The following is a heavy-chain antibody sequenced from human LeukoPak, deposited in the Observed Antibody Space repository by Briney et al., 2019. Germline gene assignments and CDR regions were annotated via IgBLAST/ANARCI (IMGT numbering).Heavy chain of an antibody. J-gene: IGHJ4*02. Sequence: SETLSLTCTVSGGSISSGDYYWSWIRQPPGKGLESIGYIYYSGSTYYNPSLKSRVTISVDTSKNQFSLKLSSVTAADTAVYYCARGDLYDSSGYYYAQIDYWGQGTLVTVSS. CDR2: IYYSGST. D-gene: IGHD3-22*01. V-gene: IGHV4-30-4*08. CDR3: ARGDLYDSSGYYYAQIDY. CDR1: GGSISSGDYY.